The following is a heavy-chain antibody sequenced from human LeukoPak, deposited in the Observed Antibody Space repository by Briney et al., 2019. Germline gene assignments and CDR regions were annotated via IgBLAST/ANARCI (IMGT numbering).Heavy chain of an antibody. CDR2: IYPGDSDT. CDR1: GYSFTSYW. Sequence: LGESLKISCKGSGYSFTSYWIGWVRQMPGKGLECMGIIYPGDSDTRYSPSFQGQVTISADKSISTAYLQWSSLRASDTAIYYCARHETGPYFDYWGQGTLVTVSS. D-gene: IGHD1-1*01. V-gene: IGHV5-51*01. J-gene: IGHJ4*02. CDR3: ARHETGPYFDY.